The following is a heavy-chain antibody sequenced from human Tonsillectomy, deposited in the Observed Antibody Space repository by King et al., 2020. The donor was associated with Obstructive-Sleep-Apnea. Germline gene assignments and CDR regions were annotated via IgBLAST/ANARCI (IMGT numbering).Heavy chain of an antibody. Sequence: VQLVESGGGLVQPGGSLRLSCAASGFTFDEYAMHWVRQAPGKGLEWVPGISWNGGSIAYADSVKGRFTISRDNARNSLYLQMNSLRPEDTALYYCAKGDSDYYYGMDVWGQGTTVTVSS. CDR3: AKGDSDYYYGMDV. J-gene: IGHJ6*02. CDR1: GFTFDEYA. CDR2: ISWNGGSI. V-gene: IGHV3-9*01. D-gene: IGHD2-21*02.